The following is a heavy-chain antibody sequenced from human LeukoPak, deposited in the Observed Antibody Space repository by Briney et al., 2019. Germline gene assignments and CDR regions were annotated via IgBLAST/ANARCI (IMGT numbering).Heavy chain of an antibody. CDR1: GYTFTGHY. J-gene: IGHJ4*02. Sequence: ASVKVSCKASGYTFTGHYMNWVRQAPGQGLEWMGKINPSSGGTGYAQKFQGRVTMTRNTSISTAYMELSSLRSEDTAVYYCARGRSSSWYGEFDYWGQGTLVTVSS. V-gene: IGHV1-46*01. CDR3: ARGRSSSWYGEFDY. D-gene: IGHD6-13*01. CDR2: INPSSGGT.